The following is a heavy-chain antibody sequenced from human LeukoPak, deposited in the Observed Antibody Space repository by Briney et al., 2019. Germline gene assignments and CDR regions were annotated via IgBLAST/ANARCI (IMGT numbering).Heavy chain of an antibody. CDR1: GFTFSSYA. V-gene: IGHV3-23*01. J-gene: IGHJ3*02. D-gene: IGHD1-1*01. Sequence: GGSLRLSCAASGFTFSSYAMSWVRQAPGKGLEWVSAISGSGGSTYYADSVKGRFTISRDNSKNTLYLQMNSLRAEDTAVYYCAEDCGHWNDVCSNAFDIWGQGTMVTVSS. CDR3: AEDCGHWNDVCSNAFDI. CDR2: ISGSGGST.